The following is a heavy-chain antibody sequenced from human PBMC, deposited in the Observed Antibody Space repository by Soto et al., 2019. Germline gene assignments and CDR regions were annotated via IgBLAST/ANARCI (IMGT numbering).Heavy chain of an antibody. Sequence: QVQLVQSRAEVKKPGASVNVSCKASGYTFTDYYIYWLRQAPGHGREWMGWINPNSGATNYAHNFQGRVTMTRDTSIRAAYMELSRLSSDDTAVYYCAKDQGGYMVSGMDVWGQGTTVTVSS. CDR2: INPNSGAT. V-gene: IGHV1-2*02. CDR1: GYTFTDYY. CDR3: AKDQGGYMVSGMDV. D-gene: IGHD2-2*02. J-gene: IGHJ6*02.